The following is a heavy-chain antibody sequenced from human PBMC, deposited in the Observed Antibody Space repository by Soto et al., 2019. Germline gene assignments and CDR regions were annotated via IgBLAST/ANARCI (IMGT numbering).Heavy chain of an antibody. CDR3: ASQGLPECDWSPTPLYYMDV. Sequence: SETLSLTCAVYGGSFSGYYWSWIRQPPGKGLEWIGEINHSGNTNYNPSLKSRVTISVDKSKNQFSLKLSSVTAADTAVYYCASQGLPECDWSPTPLYYMDVWGKGTTVTVSS. J-gene: IGHJ6*03. CDR1: GGSFSGYY. V-gene: IGHV4-34*01. CDR2: INHSGNT. D-gene: IGHD3-9*01.